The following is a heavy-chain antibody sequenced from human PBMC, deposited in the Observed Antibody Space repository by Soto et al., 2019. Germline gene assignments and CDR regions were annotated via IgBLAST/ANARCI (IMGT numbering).Heavy chain of an antibody. CDR2: ISGSGGST. V-gene: IGHV3-23*01. Sequence: PGXSLRLSCAASGFTFSSYAISWVLQAPGKGLEWVSAISGSGGSTYYADSVKGRFTISRDNSKNTLYLQMNSLRAEDTAVYYCAKDRSTSCYVYWGQGTLVTVSS. J-gene: IGHJ4*02. CDR3: AKDRSTSCYVY. D-gene: IGHD2-2*01. CDR1: GFTFSSYA.